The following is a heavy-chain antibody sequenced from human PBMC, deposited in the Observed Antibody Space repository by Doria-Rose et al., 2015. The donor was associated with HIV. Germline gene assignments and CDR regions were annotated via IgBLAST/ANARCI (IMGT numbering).Heavy chain of an antibody. Sequence: SGPVLVKPTETLTLTCTVSGVSLSSPGMGVSWIRQPPGTALEWRAHIFSDDERYFKTSLKSRLTISRGTSKSQVVLTMTDMDPVDTATYYCARIKSSRWYHKYYFDFWGQGTLVIVSA. V-gene: IGHV2-26*01. J-gene: IGHJ4*02. D-gene: IGHD6-13*01. CDR1: GVSLSSPGMG. CDR3: ARIKSSRWYHKYYFDF. CDR2: IFSDDER.